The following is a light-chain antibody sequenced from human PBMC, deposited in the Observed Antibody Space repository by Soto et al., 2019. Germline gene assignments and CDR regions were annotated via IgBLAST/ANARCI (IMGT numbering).Light chain of an antibody. Sequence: DIQMTQSPSTLSASVGDRVTITCRASQSITNWLAWYQHKPGNAPKLLVYDASSLESGVPSRFSGSGSGTEFTLTISSLQPDDFATYYYQQYNSYSPLTFGPGTKVDIK. CDR3: QQYNSYSPLT. J-gene: IGKJ3*01. V-gene: IGKV1-5*01. CDR1: QSITNW. CDR2: DAS.